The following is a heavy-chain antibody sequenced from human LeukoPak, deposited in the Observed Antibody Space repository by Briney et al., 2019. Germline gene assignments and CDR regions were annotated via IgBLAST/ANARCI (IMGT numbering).Heavy chain of an antibody. V-gene: IGHV1-69*06. CDR2: IIPIFGTA. J-gene: IGHJ4*02. D-gene: IGHD3-9*01. Sequence: SVKVSCKASGGTFSNYAISWVRQAPGQGLEWMGGIIPIFGTANYAQKFRGRVTITADKSTRTAYMELSSLRSEDTALYYCAKDMGDILTGYYLDYWGQGTLVTVSS. CDR3: AKDMGDILTGYYLDY. CDR1: GGTFSNYA.